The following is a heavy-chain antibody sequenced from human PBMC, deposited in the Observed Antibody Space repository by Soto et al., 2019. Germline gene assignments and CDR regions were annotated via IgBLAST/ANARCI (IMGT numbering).Heavy chain of an antibody. Sequence: QVQLQESGPGLVKPSGTLSLTCAVSGGSISSSNWWSWVRQPPGKGLEWIGAIYHRGSTNYNPSLKSRVTIAVDKSTTQLSLKLSAVTAADTAVYYCARRLAADGTGGLDFDIWGKGTMVTASS. CDR1: GGSISSSNW. CDR3: ARRLAADGTGGLDFDI. J-gene: IGHJ3*02. CDR2: IYHRGST. D-gene: IGHD6-13*01. V-gene: IGHV4-4*02.